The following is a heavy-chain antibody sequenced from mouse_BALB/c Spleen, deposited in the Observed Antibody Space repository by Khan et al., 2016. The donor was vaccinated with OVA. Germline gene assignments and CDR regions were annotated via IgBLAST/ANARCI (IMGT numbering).Heavy chain of an antibody. CDR1: GYTFTSYT. CDR2: INPSNGYT. Sequence: VQLVESGAELARPGASVKMSCKASGYTFTSYTIHWIKKRPGQGLEWIGYINPSNGYTNYNQKFKDKATLTTDKSSTTAYLQLSSLTSDDPAVYNCVRDGAYHRNDGWFAYWGQGTLVTVSA. J-gene: IGHJ3*01. CDR3: VRDGAYHRNDGWFAY. V-gene: IGHV1-4*01. D-gene: IGHD2-14*01.